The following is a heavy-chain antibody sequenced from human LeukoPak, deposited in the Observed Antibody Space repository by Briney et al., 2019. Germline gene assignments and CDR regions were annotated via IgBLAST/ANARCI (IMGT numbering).Heavy chain of an antibody. CDR1: GFTFSSQT. CDR3: ARDGPYSSSYAFDI. D-gene: IGHD6-6*01. J-gene: IGHJ3*02. Sequence: GGSLRLSCAASGFTFSSQTMSWVRQAPGKGLEWVSAISGSGGSTYYADSVKGRFTISRDNAKNSLYLQMNSLRAEDTAVYYCARDGPYSSSYAFDIWGQGTMVTVSS. V-gene: IGHV3-23*01. CDR2: ISGSGGST.